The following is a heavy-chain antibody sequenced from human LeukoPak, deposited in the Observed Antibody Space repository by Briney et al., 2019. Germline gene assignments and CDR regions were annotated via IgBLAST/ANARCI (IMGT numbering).Heavy chain of an antibody. CDR2: ISSSSSYI. Sequence: PGGSLRLSCAASGFTFSSYSMNWVRQAPGKRLEWVSSISSSSSYIYYAGSVKGRFTISRDNAKNSLYLQMNSLRAEDTAVYYCARAYYGILTGYYNDWYFDLWGRGTLVTVSS. D-gene: IGHD3-9*01. V-gene: IGHV3-21*01. J-gene: IGHJ2*01. CDR3: ARAYYGILTGYYNDWYFDL. CDR1: GFTFSSYS.